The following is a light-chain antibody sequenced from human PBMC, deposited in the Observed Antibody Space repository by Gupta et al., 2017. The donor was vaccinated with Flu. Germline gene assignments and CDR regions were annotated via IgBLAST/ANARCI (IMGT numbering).Light chain of an antibody. J-gene: IGKJ2*01. V-gene: IGKV4-1*01. CDR3: QQYYDLPYT. CDR2: WAS. CDR1: QSVLYSPNNKNF. Sequence: DIVMTQSPDSLAVSLGERATINCKSSQSVLYSPNNKNFLTWYQQKPGQPPRLLIYWASTRESGVPDRFSGSGSGTDFTLTISSLQAEDVAVYYCQQYYDLPYTFGQGTKLEIK.